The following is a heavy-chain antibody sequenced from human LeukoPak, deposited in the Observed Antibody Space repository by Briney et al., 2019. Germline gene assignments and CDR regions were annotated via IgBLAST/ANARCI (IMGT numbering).Heavy chain of an antibody. J-gene: IGHJ3*02. CDR3: VRGLYDSSTYRAFHI. CDR1: GGSISSYY. V-gene: IGHV4-59*01. CDR2: IYYSGST. D-gene: IGHD3-22*01. Sequence: SETLSLTCTVSGGSISSYYWSWLRQPPGKGLEWIGYIYYSGSTNYNPSLKSRVTISVDTSKNQFSLKLSSVTAADTAVYYCVRGLYDSSTYRAFHIWGQGTMVTVSS.